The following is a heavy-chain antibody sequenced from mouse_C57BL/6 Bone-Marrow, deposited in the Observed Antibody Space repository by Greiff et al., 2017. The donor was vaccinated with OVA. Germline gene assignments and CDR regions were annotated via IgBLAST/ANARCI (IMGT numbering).Heavy chain of an antibody. Sequence: EVKLVESGGGLVKPGGSLKLSCAASGFTFSDYGMHWVRQAPEKGLEWVAYISSGSSTIYYADTVKGRFTISRDNAKNTLFLQMTRLRSEDTAMYYCAKSYGSSPVAYWGQGTLVTVSA. D-gene: IGHD1-1*01. CDR3: AKSYGSSPVAY. V-gene: IGHV5-17*01. J-gene: IGHJ3*01. CDR2: ISSGSSTI. CDR1: GFTFSDYG.